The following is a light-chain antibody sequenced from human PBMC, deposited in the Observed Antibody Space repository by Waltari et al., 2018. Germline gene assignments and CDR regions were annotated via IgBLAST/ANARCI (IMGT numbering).Light chain of an antibody. V-gene: IGKV2-28*01. CDR3: MQSLRALWT. CDR1: PSLLHSNGYNY. J-gene: IGKJ1*01. CDR2: LGS. Sequence: DIVVTQSPLSLPVTPGAPASLSCRSSPSLLHSNGYNYLDWYLQKPGQSPQLLIYLGSSRASGVPDRFSGRGSGTDFTLKISRVEAEDVGVYYCMQSLRALWTFGQGTKVEIK.